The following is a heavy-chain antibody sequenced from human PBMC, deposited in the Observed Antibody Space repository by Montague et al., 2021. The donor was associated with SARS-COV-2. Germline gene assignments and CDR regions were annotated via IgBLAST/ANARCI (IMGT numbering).Heavy chain of an antibody. D-gene: IGHD3-10*01. CDR3: TKTDKGVVLPPRLGSFDP. CDR1: GGSISSSTYY. Sequence: SETLSLTCTVSGGSISSSTYYWGWIRQPPGKGLEWIGTVLHSGNTYYNPSLKSRLTISVDAPKQQFSLRLSSVTAAGTAVYYCTKTDKGVVLPPRLGSFDPWGQGALVIVSS. J-gene: IGHJ5*02. CDR2: VLHSGNT. V-gene: IGHV4-39*01.